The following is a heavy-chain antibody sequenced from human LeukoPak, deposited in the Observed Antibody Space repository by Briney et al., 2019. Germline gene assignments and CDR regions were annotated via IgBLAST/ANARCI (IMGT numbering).Heavy chain of an antibody. CDR1: GDTFTRYA. V-gene: IGHV1-69*13. Sequence: ASVKVSCKASGDTFTRYAISWVRQAPGQGLEWMGGIIPALGTADYAQKFQGRVMITADESTSTAYMELSNLRSEDTAVYYCATSGGDIYYYSTEVWGQGTTVTISS. D-gene: IGHD3-10*01. J-gene: IGHJ6*03. CDR2: IIPALGTA. CDR3: ATSGGDIYYYSTEV.